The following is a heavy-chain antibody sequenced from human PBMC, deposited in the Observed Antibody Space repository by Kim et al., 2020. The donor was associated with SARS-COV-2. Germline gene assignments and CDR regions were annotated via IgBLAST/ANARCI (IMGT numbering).Heavy chain of an antibody. Sequence: GGSLRLSCVASGFTFRKYWTSWVRQAPGKGLEWVANIKEDGSAKYYVDSVKGRFTISRDNAKNSLFLQMNSLRAEDTAVYYCVRDMDVWGRGTTVTVSS. V-gene: IGHV3-7*03. CDR3: VRDMDV. CDR1: GFTFRKYW. CDR2: IKEDGSAK. J-gene: IGHJ6*02.